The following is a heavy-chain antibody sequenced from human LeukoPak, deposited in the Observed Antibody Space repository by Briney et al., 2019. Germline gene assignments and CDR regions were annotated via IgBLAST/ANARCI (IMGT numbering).Heavy chain of an antibody. CDR1: GFXFSTYA. Sequence: GGSLRLSCAASGFXFSTYAIAWVRQAPGKGLEWVSAITYSGGSTYYADSVRGRFTISRDNSKNTLYLQMNSLRAEDTAIYYCAKDATRTSSWYYFDFWGQGTPVTVSS. D-gene: IGHD6-13*01. CDR3: AKDATRTSSWYYFDF. J-gene: IGHJ4*02. V-gene: IGHV3-23*01. CDR2: ITYSGGST.